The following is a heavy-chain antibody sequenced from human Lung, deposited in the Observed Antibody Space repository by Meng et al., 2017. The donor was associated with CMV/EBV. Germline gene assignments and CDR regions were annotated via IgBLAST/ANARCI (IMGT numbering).Heavy chain of an antibody. J-gene: IGHJ3*02. D-gene: IGHD1-26*01. CDR3: VKFFRWDQPDDAFDI. V-gene: IGHV3-30*02. CDR2: IENDGSNK. CDR1: GFTFSRYA. Sequence: GGSXRLXXAGSGFTFSRYAMDWVRQGPGKGLEWVTYIENDGSNKYYADSVKGRFTISRDNFKNTVHLQMNSLRAEDTALYYCVKFFRWDQPDDAFDIWGHGTMVTVSS.